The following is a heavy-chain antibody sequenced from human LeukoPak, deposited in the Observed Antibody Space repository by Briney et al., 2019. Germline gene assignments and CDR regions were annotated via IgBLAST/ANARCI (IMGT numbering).Heavy chain of an antibody. V-gene: IGHV4-59*12. CDR3: ARGAMVYARSFDY. J-gene: IGHJ4*02. Sequence: PSETLSLTCTVSGGSISSYYWSWIRQPPGKGLEWIGYIYYSGSTSYNPSLKSRVTISVDTSKNQFSLKLSSVTAADTAVYYCARGAMVYARSFDYWGQGTLVTVSS. D-gene: IGHD2-8*01. CDR1: GGSISSYY. CDR2: IYYSGST.